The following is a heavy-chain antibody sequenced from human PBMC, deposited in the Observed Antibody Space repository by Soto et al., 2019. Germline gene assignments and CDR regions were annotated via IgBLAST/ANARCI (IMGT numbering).Heavy chain of an antibody. CDR2: IITIYNTA. CDR3: AREPLIGTYSPQYFDL. V-gene: IGHV1-69*06. Sequence: QVQLVQSGAEVKKPGSSVKVSCKASGVSLSNYAISWVRQAPGQGREWMGGIITIYNTATYSPKSQGRVTIRADTSTNTAYKELSSLRSDDTAVYYCAREPLIGTYSPQYFDLWGHGTLVTVSS. CDR1: GVSLSNYA. D-gene: IGHD2-21*01. J-gene: IGHJ2*01.